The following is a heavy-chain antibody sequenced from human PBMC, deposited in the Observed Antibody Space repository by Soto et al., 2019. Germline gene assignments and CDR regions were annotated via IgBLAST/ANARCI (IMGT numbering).Heavy chain of an antibody. CDR3: ARYQTDAFDI. Sequence: PGESLKISCEASGSSFTSYWIGWVRQMSGKGLEWMGIIYPGDSVTRYSPSFQGQVTISVDKSISTAYLQWSSLKASDTAIYYCARYQTDAFDIWGRGTRVTVSS. CDR1: GSSFTSYW. J-gene: IGHJ3*02. V-gene: IGHV5-51*01. CDR2: IYPGDSVT.